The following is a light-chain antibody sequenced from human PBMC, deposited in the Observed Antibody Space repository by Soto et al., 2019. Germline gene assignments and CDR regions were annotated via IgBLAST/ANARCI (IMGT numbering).Light chain of an antibody. J-gene: IGLJ2*01. V-gene: IGLV2-14*01. CDR1: SSDVGAYNY. Sequence: QSALTQPASVSGSPGQSIAISCTGTSSDVGAYNYVSWYQQYPGKAPKLLIYYVSGRPSGVSNRFSGSKSANTASLTISGIWPEDEAGLYWSSYTDSSTLVFGGENLLNVL. CDR3: SSYTDSSTLV. CDR2: YVS.